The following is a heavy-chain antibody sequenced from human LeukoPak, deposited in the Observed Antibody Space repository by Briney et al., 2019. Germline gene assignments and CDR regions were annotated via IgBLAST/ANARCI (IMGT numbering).Heavy chain of an antibody. CDR1: GYTFTAYY. J-gene: IGHJ3*01. CDR2: INANSGGT. D-gene: IGHD3-10*01. CDR3: AKDHDYYNSGPV. V-gene: IGHV1-2*02. Sequence: GASVKVSCKASGYTFTAYYIHWVRQAPGQGLEWMGWINANSGGTDCAQKFQGRVTMTRDTSTSTAYMELSRLRSDDTAVYYCAKDHDYYNSGPVWGQGTMVTVSS.